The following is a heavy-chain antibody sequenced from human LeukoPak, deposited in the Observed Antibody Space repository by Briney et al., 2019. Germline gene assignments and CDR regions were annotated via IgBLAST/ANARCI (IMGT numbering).Heavy chain of an antibody. CDR3: ARRYSSSSGLWYYYYMDV. Sequence: PSETLSLTCTVSGYSISSGYYWGWIRQPPGKGLEWIGEINHSGSTNYNPSLKSRVTISVDTSKNQFSLKLSSVTAADTAVYYCARRYSSSSGLWYYYYMDVWGKGTTVTISS. CDR1: GYSISSGYY. D-gene: IGHD6-13*01. V-gene: IGHV4-38-2*02. J-gene: IGHJ6*03. CDR2: INHSGST.